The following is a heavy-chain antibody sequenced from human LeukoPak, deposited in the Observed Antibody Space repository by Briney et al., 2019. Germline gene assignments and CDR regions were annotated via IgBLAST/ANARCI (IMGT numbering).Heavy chain of an antibody. V-gene: IGHV3-53*04. CDR3: ARLNSGSYFDY. Sequence: GRSLRLSCAASGFTVSSNYMSWVRQAPGKGLEWVSVIYSGGSTYYADSVKGRFTISRHNSKNTLYLQMNSLRAEDTAVYYCARLNSGSYFDYWGQGTLVTVSS. CDR1: GFTVSSNY. D-gene: IGHD1-26*01. CDR2: IYSGGST. J-gene: IGHJ4*02.